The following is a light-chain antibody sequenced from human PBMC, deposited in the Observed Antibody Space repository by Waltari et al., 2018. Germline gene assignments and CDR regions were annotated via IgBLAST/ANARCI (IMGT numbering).Light chain of an antibody. V-gene: IGLV3-1*01. CDR1: KLGNKY. J-gene: IGLJ2*01. CDR3: QAWDSSTVV. Sequence: SYELTHPPSVSVSPGQTASITCPGDKLGNKYACWYQQKPGQSPVLVIYQDNKRPSGIPERFSGSNSGNTATLTISGTQAMDEADYYCQAWDSSTVVFGGGTKLTVL. CDR2: QDN.